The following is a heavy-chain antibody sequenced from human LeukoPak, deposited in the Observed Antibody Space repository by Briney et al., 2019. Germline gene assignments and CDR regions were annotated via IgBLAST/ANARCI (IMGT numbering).Heavy chain of an antibody. CDR1: GFTFSSYA. Sequence: GSLRLSCAASGFTFSSYAMHWVRQAPGKGLEWVAVISYDGSNKYYADSVKGRFTISRDNSKNTLYLQMNSLRAEDTAVYYCARPQLHYDFWSGYPNWGQGTLVTVSS. D-gene: IGHD3-3*01. V-gene: IGHV3-30*04. CDR3: ARPQLHYDFWSGYPN. CDR2: ISYDGSNK. J-gene: IGHJ4*02.